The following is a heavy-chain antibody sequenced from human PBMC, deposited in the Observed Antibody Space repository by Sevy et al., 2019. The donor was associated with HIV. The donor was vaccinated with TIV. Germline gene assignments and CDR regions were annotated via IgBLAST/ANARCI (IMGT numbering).Heavy chain of an antibody. J-gene: IGHJ4*02. CDR2: FDPEDDER. D-gene: IGHD3-22*01. V-gene: IGHV1-24*01. CDR3: ATTKDYYDSSAYPVDY. Sequence: ASVKVSCKVSGYTPTAFAMHWVRQAPGKGLEWMGTFDPEDDERIYAQKFQGRVSMTEDTSADTAYMELSSLRSEDTAIYYCATTKDYYDSSAYPVDYWGQGTLVTVSS. CDR1: GYTPTAFA.